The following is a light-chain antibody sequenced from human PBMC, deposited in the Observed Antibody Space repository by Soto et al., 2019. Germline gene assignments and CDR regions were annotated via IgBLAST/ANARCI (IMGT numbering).Light chain of an antibody. CDR1: QSISSSY. CDR3: QQYNSFPLT. V-gene: IGKV3-20*01. CDR2: GAS. Sequence: EIVLTQSPGTLSLSPGKRATLSCRASQSISSSYLAWYQQKPGQAPRLLIYGASTRATGIPAKFSGGGSGTEFTLTISSLQSEDFAVYYCQQYNSFPLTFGGGTKVDIK. J-gene: IGKJ4*01.